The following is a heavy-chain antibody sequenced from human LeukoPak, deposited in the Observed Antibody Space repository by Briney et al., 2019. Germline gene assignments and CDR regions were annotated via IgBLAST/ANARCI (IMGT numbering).Heavy chain of an antibody. CDR2: INHSGST. D-gene: IGHD3-9*01. Sequence: PSETLSLTCTVSGGSISRSSYYWGWIRQPPGKGLEWIGEINHSGSTNYNPSLKSRVTISVDTSKNQFSLKLSSVTAADTAVYYCARLHYDILTGYPGGLDYWGQGTLVTVSS. J-gene: IGHJ4*02. CDR1: GGSISRSSYY. V-gene: IGHV4-39*07. CDR3: ARLHYDILTGYPGGLDY.